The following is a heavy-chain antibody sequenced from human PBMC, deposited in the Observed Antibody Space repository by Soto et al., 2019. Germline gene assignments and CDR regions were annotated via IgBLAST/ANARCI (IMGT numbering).Heavy chain of an antibody. V-gene: IGHV3-11*01. CDR3: ARDKVVAASSVDY. D-gene: IGHD2-15*01. Sequence: GGSLRLSCAASGFTFSDYYMSWIRQAPGKGLEWVSYISSSGSTIYYADSVKGRFTISRDNAKNSLYLQMNSLRAEDTAVYYCARDKVVAASSVDYWGQGTLVTVSS. CDR1: GFTFSDYY. J-gene: IGHJ4*02. CDR2: ISSSGSTI.